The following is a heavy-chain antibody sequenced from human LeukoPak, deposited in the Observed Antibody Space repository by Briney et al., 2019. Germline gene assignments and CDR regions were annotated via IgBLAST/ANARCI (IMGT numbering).Heavy chain of an antibody. D-gene: IGHD3-3*01. J-gene: IGHJ4*02. CDR1: GLTFRNAF. V-gene: IGHV3-15*04. Sequence: GGSLRLSCAACGLTFRNAFINWVRQAPGKGLEWVGRIESKSDGGTTDYPAPLKGRFTISRDDSENTLHLQMNSVKTEDTGVYYCTTSPGITVLGVVTDYWGQGALVIVSS. CDR3: TTSPGITVLGVVTDY. CDR2: IESKSDGGTT.